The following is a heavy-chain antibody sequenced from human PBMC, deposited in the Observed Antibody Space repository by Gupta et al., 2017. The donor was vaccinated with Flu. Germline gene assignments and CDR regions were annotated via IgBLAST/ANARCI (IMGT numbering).Heavy chain of an antibody. J-gene: IGHJ4*02. CDR2: ISGGGGDS. CDR1: GFSFSSYA. CDR3: AKGHYDSGSSYQGDY. V-gene: IGHV3-23*01. D-gene: IGHD3-10*01. Sequence: GFSFSSYAMNWVRQAPGMGLEWVSGISGGGGDSFYADSVKGRVTVSRDNSKNTLFLQMNSLRVEDTAVYYCAKGHYDSGSSYQGDYWGQGILVTVSS.